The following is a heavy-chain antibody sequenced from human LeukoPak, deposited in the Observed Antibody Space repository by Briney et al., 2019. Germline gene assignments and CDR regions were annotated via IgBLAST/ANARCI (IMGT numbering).Heavy chain of an antibody. V-gene: IGHV4-30-2*01. J-gene: IGHJ3*01. Sequence: SETLSLTCAVSGGSISSGGYSWSWIRQPPGKGLEWIGEINHSGSTNYNPSLKSRVTISVDTSKNQFSLKLSSVTAADTAVYYCARPSPPLVTWGQGTMVTVSS. D-gene: IGHD2/OR15-2a*01. CDR1: GGSISSGGYS. CDR2: INHSGST. CDR3: ARPSPPLVT.